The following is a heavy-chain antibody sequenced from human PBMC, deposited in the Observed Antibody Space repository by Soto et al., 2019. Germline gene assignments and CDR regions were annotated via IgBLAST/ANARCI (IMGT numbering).Heavy chain of an antibody. CDR3: AGSTGWYWFDP. CDR1: GDTICNYY. D-gene: IGHD6-19*01. Sequence: ETLSITCTVSGDTICNYYWSWIRQPPGKGLEWIASIHYSGRTNYNPSLKSRVTVSVDTSKNQFSLKLSSVTAADTAVYYCAGSTGWYWFDPWGQGILVTVS. CDR2: IHYSGRT. V-gene: IGHV4-59*08. J-gene: IGHJ5*02.